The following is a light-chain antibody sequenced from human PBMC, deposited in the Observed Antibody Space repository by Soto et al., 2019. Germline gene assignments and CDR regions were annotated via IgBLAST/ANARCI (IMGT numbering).Light chain of an antibody. CDR3: QQYGRSSWT. J-gene: IGKJ1*01. CDR2: GAS. CDR1: QSVSSSY. V-gene: IGKV3-20*01. Sequence: LTQSPSTLSASVGDRATLSCRASQSVSSSYLAWYQQKSGQAPRLLIYGASNRATGIPDRFSGSGSGTDFTLTISRLEPEDFAVYYCQQYGRSSWTFGQGTKVDI.